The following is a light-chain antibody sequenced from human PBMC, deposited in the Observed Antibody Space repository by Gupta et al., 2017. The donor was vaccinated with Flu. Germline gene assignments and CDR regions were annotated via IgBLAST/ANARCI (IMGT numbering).Light chain of an antibody. Sequence: DILLTQSPLSLSVTPGEPASISCTSTQSLIYKNGNNHLDWYLQRPGQSPQLLIYLNSRRASGVPDRFRGSGSGTGFTLMISRVEAEDVGTYYCMQAVETPITFGQGTRLEI. V-gene: IGKV2-28*01. CDR3: MQAVETPIT. CDR1: QSLIYKNGNNH. CDR2: LNS. J-gene: IGKJ5*01.